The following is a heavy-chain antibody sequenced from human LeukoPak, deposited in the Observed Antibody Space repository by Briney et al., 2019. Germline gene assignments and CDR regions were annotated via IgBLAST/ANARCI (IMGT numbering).Heavy chain of an antibody. J-gene: IGHJ5*02. CDR2: ISGSGDNT. CDR1: GFTFSSYA. V-gene: IGHV3-23*01. CDR3: AKRIRVNWFDP. Sequence: PGGSLRLSCAASGFTFSSYAMNWIRQAPGKGLEWVSTISGSGDNTYYADSVKGRFTISRDNSKNTLYLQMNSLRAEDTAVYYCAKRIRVNWFDPWGQGTLVTVSS.